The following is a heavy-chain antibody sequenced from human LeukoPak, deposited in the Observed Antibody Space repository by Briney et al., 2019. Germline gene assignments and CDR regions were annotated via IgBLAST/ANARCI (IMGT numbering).Heavy chain of an antibody. CDR2: ISWNSGSM. Sequence: GRSLRLSCAASGFTFDDYAMHWVRQAPGKGLEWVSGISWNSGSMDYADSVKGRFTISRDNSENTLYLQMNSLRAEDTAVYYCAKDPEMFQLYSHPDYWGQGTLVTVSS. D-gene: IGHD3-16*02. J-gene: IGHJ4*02. CDR3: AKDPEMFQLYSHPDY. CDR1: GFTFDDYA. V-gene: IGHV3-9*01.